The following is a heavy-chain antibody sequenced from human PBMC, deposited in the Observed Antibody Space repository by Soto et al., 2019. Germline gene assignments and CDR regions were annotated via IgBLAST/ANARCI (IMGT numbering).Heavy chain of an antibody. CDR3: ARNGRYDFWSGGGRGYYYGMDV. J-gene: IGHJ6*02. V-gene: IGHV3-48*02. D-gene: IGHD3-3*01. CDR2: ISSSSSTI. Sequence: PGGSLRLSCAASGFTFSSYSMNWVRQAPGKGLEWVSYISSSSSTIYYADSVKGRFTISRDNAKNSLYLQMNSLRDEDTAVYYCARNGRYDFWSGGGRGYYYGMDVWGQGNTVTVYS. CDR1: GFTFSSYS.